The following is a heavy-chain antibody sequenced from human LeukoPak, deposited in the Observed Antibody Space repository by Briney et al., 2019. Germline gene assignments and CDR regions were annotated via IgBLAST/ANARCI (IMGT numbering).Heavy chain of an antibody. J-gene: IGHJ3*02. V-gene: IGHV1-46*01. CDR3: ARLGDTVTNIPIPDAFDI. D-gene: IGHD4-17*01. Sequence: ASVKVSCKASGYTFTSYYMHWVRQAPGQGLEWMGIINPSGGSTSYAQKFQGRVTITADESTSTAYMELSSLRSEDTAVYYCARLGDTVTNIPIPDAFDIWGQGTMVTVSS. CDR2: INPSGGST. CDR1: GYTFTSYY.